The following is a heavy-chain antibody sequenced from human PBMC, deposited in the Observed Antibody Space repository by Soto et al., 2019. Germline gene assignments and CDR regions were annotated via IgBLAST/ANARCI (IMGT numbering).Heavy chain of an antibody. CDR1: GGSFSGYY. J-gene: IGHJ4*02. D-gene: IGHD2-2*01. Sequence: QVQLQQWGAGLLKPSETLSLTCAVYGGSFSGYYWSWIRQPPGKGLEWNGEINHSGSTNYNPSLKSRVTISVDTSKNQYSLKQSSVTAADTAVYYCARYSDIVVVPAALPAFDYWGQGTLVTVSS. V-gene: IGHV4-34*01. CDR2: INHSGST. CDR3: ARYSDIVVVPAALPAFDY.